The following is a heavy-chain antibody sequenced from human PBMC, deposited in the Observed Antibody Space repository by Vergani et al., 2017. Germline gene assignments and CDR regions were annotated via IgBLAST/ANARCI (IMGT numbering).Heavy chain of an antibody. J-gene: IGHJ3*02. V-gene: IGHV3-23*01. CDR2: ISGSGGST. CDR3: AKVSTMIVVVNDAFDI. Sequence: EVQLLESGGGLVQPGGSLRLTCAASGFTFSSYAMSWVRQAPGKGLEWVSAISGSGGSTYYADSVKGRFTISRDNSKNTLYLQMNSLRAEDTAVYYCAKVSTMIVVVNDAFDIWGQGTMVTVSS. D-gene: IGHD3-22*01. CDR1: GFTFSSYA.